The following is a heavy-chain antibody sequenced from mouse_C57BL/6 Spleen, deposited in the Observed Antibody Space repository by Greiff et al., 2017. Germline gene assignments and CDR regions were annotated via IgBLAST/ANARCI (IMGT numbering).Heavy chain of an antibody. Sequence: QVQLQQSGPELVKPGASVKISCKASGYAFSSSWMNWVKQRPGKGLEWIGRIYPGDGDTNYNGKFKGKATLTADKSSSTAYMQLSSLTSEDSAVYFCARWTTVVATGYCDVWGTGTTVTVSS. D-gene: IGHD1-1*01. V-gene: IGHV1-82*01. CDR1: GYAFSSSW. CDR3: ARWTTVVATGYCDV. J-gene: IGHJ1*03. CDR2: IYPGDGDT.